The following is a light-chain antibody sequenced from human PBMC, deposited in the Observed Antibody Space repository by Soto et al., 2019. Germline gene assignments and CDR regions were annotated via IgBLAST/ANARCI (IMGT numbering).Light chain of an antibody. CDR1: QTISNR. CDR2: DAS. J-gene: IGKJ1*01. CDR3: QQYRTSWT. V-gene: IGKV3D-15*01. Sequence: EMLMTQSPATLSVSPGERASLSCRASQTISNRLAWYQQKPGQAPRLLIYDASARATGIPARFSGSGSGTDFTLTIHSLQYEDFAVYYCQQYRTSWTFGQGTRVEVK.